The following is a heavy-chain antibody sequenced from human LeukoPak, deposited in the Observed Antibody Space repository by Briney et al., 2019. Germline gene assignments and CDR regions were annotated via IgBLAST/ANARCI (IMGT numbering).Heavy chain of an antibody. CDR2: IRSKAYGGTT. Sequence: PGGSLRLSCAASGFTFSSYWMSWMRQAPGKGLEWVGFIRSKAYGGTTEYAASVKGRFTISRDDSKSIAYLQMNSLKTEDTAVYYCTRGAASELDYWGQGTLVTVSS. V-gene: IGHV3-49*03. CDR3: TRGAASELDY. D-gene: IGHD3-10*01. J-gene: IGHJ4*02. CDR1: GFTFSSYW.